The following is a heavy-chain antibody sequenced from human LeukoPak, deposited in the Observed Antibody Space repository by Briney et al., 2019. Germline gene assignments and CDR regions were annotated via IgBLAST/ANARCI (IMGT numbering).Heavy chain of an antibody. Sequence: GGSLRLSCAATGFTFSTYAMSWVRQAPGKGLEWVSVLYSDGNTKYADSVQGRFTISRDNSKNTLYLEMNSLSPDDTAVYYCARGVEPLAANTLAYWGQGTLVTVSS. CDR1: GFTFSTYA. J-gene: IGHJ4*02. V-gene: IGHV3-23*03. CDR3: ARGVEPLAANTLAY. CDR2: LYSDGNT. D-gene: IGHD1-14*01.